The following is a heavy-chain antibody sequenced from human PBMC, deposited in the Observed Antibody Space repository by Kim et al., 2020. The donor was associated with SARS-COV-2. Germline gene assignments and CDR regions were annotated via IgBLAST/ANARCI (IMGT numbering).Heavy chain of an antibody. CDR2: IIPILGIA. CDR3: AGEYVDIVATTIVEYYYFG. J-gene: IGHJ6*01. D-gene: IGHD5-12*01. V-gene: IGHV1-69*04. Sequence: SVKVSCKASGGTFSSYAISWVRQAPGQGLEWMGRIIPILGIANYAQKFQGRVTITADKSTSTAYMELSSLRSEDTAGDYCAGEYVDIVATTIVEYYYFG. CDR1: GGTFSSYA.